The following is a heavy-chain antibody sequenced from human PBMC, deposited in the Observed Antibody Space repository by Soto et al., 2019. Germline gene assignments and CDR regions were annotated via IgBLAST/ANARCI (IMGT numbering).Heavy chain of an antibody. CDR1: GGTFSSYA. Sequence: ASVKVSCKASGGTFSSYAISWVRQAPGQGLEWMGGIIPIFGTANYAQKFQGRVTITADKSTSTAYMELSSLRSEDTAVYYCARVQKRTTVVTPRGNWFDPWGQGTLVTVSS. J-gene: IGHJ5*02. D-gene: IGHD4-17*01. CDR3: ARVQKRTTVVTPRGNWFDP. V-gene: IGHV1-69*06. CDR2: IIPIFGTA.